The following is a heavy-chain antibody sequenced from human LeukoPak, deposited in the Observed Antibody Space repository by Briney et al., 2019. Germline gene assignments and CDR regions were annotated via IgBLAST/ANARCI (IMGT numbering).Heavy chain of an antibody. D-gene: IGHD3-10*01. CDR2: IYYSGST. J-gene: IGHJ4*02. V-gene: IGHV4-59*01. CDR3: AGAMVRGVIMNDY. CDR1: GGSISSYY. Sequence: SETLSLTCTVSGGSISSYYWSWIRQPPGKGLEWIGYIYYSGSTNYNPSLKSRVTISVDTSKNQFSLKPSSVTAADTAVYYCAGAMVRGVIMNDYWGQGTLVTVSS.